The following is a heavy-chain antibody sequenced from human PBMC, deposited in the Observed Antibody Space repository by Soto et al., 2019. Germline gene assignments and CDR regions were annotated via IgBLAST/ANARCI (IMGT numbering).Heavy chain of an antibody. D-gene: IGHD3-22*01. CDR3: ARDYYDSSGYLASSFGY. CDR1: GFTFSSYG. Sequence: GGSLRLSCPASGFTFSSYGMHWVRQAPGKGLEWVAVIWYDGSNKYYADSVKGRFTISRDNSKNTLYLQMNSLRAEDTAVYYCARDYYDSSGYLASSFGYWGQGTLVTVSS. CDR2: IWYDGSNK. V-gene: IGHV3-33*01. J-gene: IGHJ4*02.